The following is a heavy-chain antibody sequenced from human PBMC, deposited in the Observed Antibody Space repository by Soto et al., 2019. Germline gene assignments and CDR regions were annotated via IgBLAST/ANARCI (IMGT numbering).Heavy chain of an antibody. V-gene: IGHV4-39*01. CDR3: ARHQQDSQYYYDSSGYYHVDY. Sequence: SETLSLTCTVSGGSISSSSYYWGWIRQPPGKGLEWIGSIYYSGSTYYNPSLKSRVTISVDTSKNQFSLKLSSVTAADTAVYYCARHQQDSQYYYDSSGYYHVDYCGQGTLVTVSS. CDR1: GGSISSSSYY. D-gene: IGHD3-22*01. CDR2: IYYSGST. J-gene: IGHJ4*02.